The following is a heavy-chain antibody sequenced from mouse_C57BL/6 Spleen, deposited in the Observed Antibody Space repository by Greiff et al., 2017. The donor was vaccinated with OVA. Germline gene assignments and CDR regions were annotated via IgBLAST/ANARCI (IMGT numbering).Heavy chain of an antibody. Sequence: VQLQQSGAELVRPGASVTLSCKASGYTFTDYEMHWVKQTPVHGLEWIGAIDPETGGTAYNQKFKGKAILTADKSSSTAYMELRSLTSEDSAVYYCTRSHGNYAYYYAMDYWGQGTSVTVSS. J-gene: IGHJ4*01. V-gene: IGHV1-15*01. CDR1: GYTFTDYE. CDR2: IDPETGGT. D-gene: IGHD2-1*01. CDR3: TRSHGNYAYYYAMDY.